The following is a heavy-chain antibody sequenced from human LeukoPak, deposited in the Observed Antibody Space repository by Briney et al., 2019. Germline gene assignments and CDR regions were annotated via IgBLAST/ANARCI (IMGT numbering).Heavy chain of an antibody. Sequence: GASVKVSCKASGYTFTSYYMHWVRQAPGQGPEWMGIINPSGGSTSYAQKFQGRVTMTRDTSTSTVYMELSSLRSEDTAVYYCARGRITMVRGVIELDYWGQGTLVTVSS. CDR2: INPSGGST. D-gene: IGHD3-10*01. V-gene: IGHV1-46*03. CDR3: ARGRITMVRGVIELDY. CDR1: GYTFTSYY. J-gene: IGHJ4*02.